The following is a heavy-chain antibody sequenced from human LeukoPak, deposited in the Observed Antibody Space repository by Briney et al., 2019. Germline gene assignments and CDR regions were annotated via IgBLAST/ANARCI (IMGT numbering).Heavy chain of an antibody. CDR1: GGSISSHY. CDR3: ARDYYGSGYFDY. J-gene: IGHJ4*02. CDR2: IYYSGST. Sequence: SETLSLTCTVSGGSISSHYWSWIRQPPGKGLEWIGYIYYSGSTNYNPSLKSRVTISVDTSKNQFSLKLSSVTAADTAVYYCARDYYGSGYFDYWGQGTLVTVSS. D-gene: IGHD3-10*01. V-gene: IGHV4-59*11.